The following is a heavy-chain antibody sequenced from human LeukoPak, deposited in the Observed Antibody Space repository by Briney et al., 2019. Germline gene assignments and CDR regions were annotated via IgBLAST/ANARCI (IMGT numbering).Heavy chain of an antibody. CDR2: IYPGDSDT. D-gene: IGHD3-22*01. J-gene: IGHJ3*02. V-gene: IGHV5-51*01. Sequence: GESLKISRNGSGYSFTSYWIRWVRQMPGKSLEWRGIIYPGDSDTRYSPSFQGQVTISADKSISTAYLRWSSLKASDTAMYYCARRLDYHDSSGYSDAFDIWGQGTMVTVSS. CDR1: GYSFTSYW. CDR3: ARRLDYHDSSGYSDAFDI.